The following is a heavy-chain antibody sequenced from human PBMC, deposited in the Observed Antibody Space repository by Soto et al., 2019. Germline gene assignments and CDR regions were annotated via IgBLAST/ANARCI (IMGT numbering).Heavy chain of an antibody. Sequence: QLQLQESGPGLVKPSETLSLTCTVSGGSISSSSYYWGWIRQPPGKGLEWIGSIYYSGSTYYNPSLKSRVTISVDTSKNQFSLKLSSVTAADTAVYYCARQVLLWFGELPIDYWGQGTLVTVSS. V-gene: IGHV4-39*01. CDR1: GGSISSSSYY. CDR3: ARQVLLWFGELPIDY. J-gene: IGHJ4*02. CDR2: IYYSGST. D-gene: IGHD3-10*01.